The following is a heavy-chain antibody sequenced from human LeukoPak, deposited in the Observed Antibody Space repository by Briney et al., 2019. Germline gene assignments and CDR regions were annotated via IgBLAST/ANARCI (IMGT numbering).Heavy chain of an antibody. CDR3: AKGRRYNILTGHYVSEVDP. V-gene: IGHV3-48*01. D-gene: IGHD3-9*01. Sequence: GGSLRLSCAASGFTFSSYGMTWVRQAPGKGLEWVSYISSSSSTIYYADSVKGRFTISRDNAKNSLYLQLNSLRAEDTAVYYCAKGRRYNILTGHYVSEVDPWGQGTLVTVSS. CDR2: ISSSSSTI. CDR1: GFTFSSYG. J-gene: IGHJ5*02.